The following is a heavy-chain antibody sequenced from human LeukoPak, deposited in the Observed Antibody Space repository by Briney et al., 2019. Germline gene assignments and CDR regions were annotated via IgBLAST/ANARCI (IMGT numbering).Heavy chain of an antibody. CDR2: ISGYNGKT. J-gene: IGHJ4*02. CDR1: GYTFTRYG. D-gene: IGHD6-19*01. V-gene: IGHV1-18*01. CDR3: ARVAEMPVAGPLDY. Sequence: VASVKVSCKASGYTFTRYGISWVRQAPGQGLEWMGWISGYNGKTKYAQKFQGRVTMTRDTSTSTVYMELRSLRSDDTAVYYCARVAEMPVAGPLDYWGQGTLVTVSS.